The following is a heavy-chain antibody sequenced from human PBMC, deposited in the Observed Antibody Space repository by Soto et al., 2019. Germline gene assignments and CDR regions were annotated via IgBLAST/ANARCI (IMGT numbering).Heavy chain of an antibody. CDR1: GGSISSYY. V-gene: IGHV4-59*08. Sequence: PSETLSLTCTVSGGSISSYYWSWIRQPPGKGLEWIGYIYYSGSTNYNPSLKSRLTISVDTSKNQFPLKLSSVTAADTAVYYCARSGHYYYDSSGYWDYWGQGTLVTVS. CDR2: IYYSGST. D-gene: IGHD3-22*01. J-gene: IGHJ4*02. CDR3: ARSGHYYYDSSGYWDY.